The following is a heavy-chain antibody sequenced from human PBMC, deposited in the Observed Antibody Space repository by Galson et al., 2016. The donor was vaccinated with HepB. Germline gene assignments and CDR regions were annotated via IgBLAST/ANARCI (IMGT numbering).Heavy chain of an antibody. V-gene: IGHV1-3*01. CDR1: GHSFASYV. Sequence: SVKVSCKASGHSFASYVLHWVRQAPGQRLEWMGWINPDNGHAKYSQKFQGRVTMTRDTSTSTVYMELSSLRSEDTAVYYCARDLSQYSSSVIPYMENDNWGQGTLVTVSS. CDR3: ARDLSQYSSSVIPYMENDN. CDR2: INPDNGHA. D-gene: IGHD6-6*01. J-gene: IGHJ4*02.